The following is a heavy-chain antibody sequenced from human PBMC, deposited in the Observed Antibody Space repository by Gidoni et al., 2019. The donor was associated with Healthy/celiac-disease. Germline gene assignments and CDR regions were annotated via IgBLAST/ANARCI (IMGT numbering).Heavy chain of an antibody. Sequence: QVQLQQWGAGLLKPSETLSLNCAVYGGSFSGYYWSWIRQPPGKVLEWIGEINHTGSTNYNPSLKSRVTMSVDTAKTQVSLKLSSVTAADTAVYYCARGPHDFWSGYYSKQGLFDPWGQGTLVTVSS. CDR2: INHTGST. D-gene: IGHD3-3*01. V-gene: IGHV4-34*01. J-gene: IGHJ5*02. CDR1: GGSFSGYY. CDR3: ARGPHDFWSGYYSKQGLFDP.